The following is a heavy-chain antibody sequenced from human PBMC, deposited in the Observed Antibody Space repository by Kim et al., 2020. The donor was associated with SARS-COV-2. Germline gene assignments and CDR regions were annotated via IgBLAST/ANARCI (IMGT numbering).Heavy chain of an antibody. Sequence: SETLSLTCTVSGGSISSYYWSWIRQPPGKGLEWIGYIYYSGSTNYNPSLKSRVTISVDTSKNQFSLKLSSVTAADTAVYYCARHGVVYYYYYYMDVWGKGTTVTVSS. V-gene: IGHV4-59*08. CDR2: IYYSGST. CDR1: GGSISSYY. D-gene: IGHD3-3*01. CDR3: ARHGVVYYYYYYMDV. J-gene: IGHJ6*03.